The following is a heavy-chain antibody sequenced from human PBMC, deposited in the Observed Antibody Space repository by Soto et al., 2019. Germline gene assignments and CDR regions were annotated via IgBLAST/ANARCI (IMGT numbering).Heavy chain of an antibody. CDR3: ARHYSSGSRNWFDP. CDR2: INHSGST. CDR1: GGSFSGYY. J-gene: IGHJ5*02. D-gene: IGHD6-19*01. V-gene: IGHV4-34*01. Sequence: PSETLSLTCAVYGGSFSGYYWSWIRQPPGKGLEWIGEINHSGSTNYNPSLKSRVTISVDTSKNQFSLKLGSVTAADTAVFYCARHYSSGSRNWFDPWGQGTLVTVSS.